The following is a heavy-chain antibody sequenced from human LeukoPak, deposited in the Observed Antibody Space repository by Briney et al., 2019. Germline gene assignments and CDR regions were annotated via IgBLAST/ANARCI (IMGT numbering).Heavy chain of an antibody. V-gene: IGHV4-59*08. D-gene: IGHD3-22*01. J-gene: IGHJ4*02. Sequence: PAETLSLTCTVSTGPMPTYYWSWIPQPPGKGLEWIGYIWNSGITNYLPSLKSRITMSADTSKYQFSLKLSSVTAADTAVDYCARLDYDTSDYYYFDHWGQGTLVTVSS. CDR3: ARLDYDTSDYYYFDH. CDR1: TGPMPTYY. CDR2: IWNSGIT.